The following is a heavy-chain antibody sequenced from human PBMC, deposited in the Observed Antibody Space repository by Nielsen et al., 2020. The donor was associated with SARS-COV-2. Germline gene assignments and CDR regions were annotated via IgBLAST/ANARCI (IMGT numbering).Heavy chain of an antibody. Sequence: GGSLRLSCAASGFTFSSYSMNWVRQAPGKELEWVSSISSSSGYIYYADSVKGRFTISRDNAKNSLYLQMNSLRAEDTAVYYCARDLVYCSSTSCYGLYGMDVWGQGTTVTVSS. CDR3: ARDLVYCSSTSCYGLYGMDV. J-gene: IGHJ6*02. D-gene: IGHD2-2*01. V-gene: IGHV3-21*01. CDR1: GFTFSSYS. CDR2: ISSSSGYI.